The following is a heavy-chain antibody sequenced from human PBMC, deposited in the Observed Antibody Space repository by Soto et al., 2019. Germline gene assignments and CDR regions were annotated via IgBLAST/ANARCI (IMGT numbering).Heavy chain of an antibody. Sequence: EVQLVESGGGLVQPGGSLRLSCAASGFTFSSYEMNWVRQAPGKGLEWVSYISSSGSTIYYADSVKGRFTISRDNAKNSLYLQMNSLRAEDTAVYYCARAGKIFGVVNWFDPWGQGTLVTVSS. CDR2: ISSSGSTI. D-gene: IGHD3-3*01. CDR3: ARAGKIFGVVNWFDP. V-gene: IGHV3-48*03. CDR1: GFTFSSYE. J-gene: IGHJ5*02.